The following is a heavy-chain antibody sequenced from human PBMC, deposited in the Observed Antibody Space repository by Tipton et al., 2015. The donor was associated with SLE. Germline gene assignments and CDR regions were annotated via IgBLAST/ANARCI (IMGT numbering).Heavy chain of an antibody. J-gene: IGHJ4*02. CDR3: ARAGEGSAKRSGIAVAGIDY. CDR1: GGSFSGYY. D-gene: IGHD6-19*01. CDR2: INHSGST. Sequence: TLSFTCAVYGGSFSGYYWSWIRQPPGKGLEWIGEINHSGSTNYNPSLKSRVTISVDTSKNQFSLKLSSVTAADTAVYYCARAGEGSAKRSGIAVAGIDYWGQGTLVTVSS. V-gene: IGHV4-34*01.